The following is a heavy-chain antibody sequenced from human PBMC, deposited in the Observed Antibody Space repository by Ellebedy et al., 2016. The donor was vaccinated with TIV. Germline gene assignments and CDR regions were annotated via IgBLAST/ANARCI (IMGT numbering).Heavy chain of an antibody. CDR3: ARGPIHGGFEY. D-gene: IGHD3-16*01. V-gene: IGHV3-30-3*01. CDR2: DGSVN. CDR1: GFTISGAD. Sequence: PGGFLRLSCAASGFTISGADIHWLRQTPGKGLEWLAHDGSVNFYADSVRGRFTTSRDNYRNTLSLQMNSLTLEDTAVYYCARGPIHGGFEYWGQGTLVTVSS. J-gene: IGHJ4*02.